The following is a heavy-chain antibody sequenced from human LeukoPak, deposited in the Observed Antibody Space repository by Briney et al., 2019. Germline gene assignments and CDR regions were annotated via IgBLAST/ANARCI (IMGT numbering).Heavy chain of an antibody. J-gene: IGHJ4*02. CDR3: ARHVRSRGSFDY. D-gene: IGHD5-12*01. Sequence: SVKVSCKASGGTFSSYAISWVRQAPGQGLEWMGGIIPIFGTANYAQKFQGRVTITADESTSTAYMELSSLRSEDTAMYYCARHVRSRGSFDYWGQGTLVTVSS. V-gene: IGHV1-69*13. CDR2: IIPIFGTA. CDR1: GGTFSSYA.